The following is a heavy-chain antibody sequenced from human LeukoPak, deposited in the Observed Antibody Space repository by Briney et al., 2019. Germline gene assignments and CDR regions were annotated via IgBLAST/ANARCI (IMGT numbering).Heavy chain of an antibody. CDR1: GGSISSYY. V-gene: IGHV4-59*01. D-gene: IGHD3-16*01. CDR3: ARHWGISSPPIDY. J-gene: IGHJ4*02. CDR2: IYYSGST. Sequence: SETLSLTCTVSGGSISSYYWSWIRQPPGKGLEWIGYIYYSGSTNYNPSLKSRVTISVDTSKNQFSLKLSSVTAADTAVYYCARHWGISSPPIDYWGQGTLVTVSS.